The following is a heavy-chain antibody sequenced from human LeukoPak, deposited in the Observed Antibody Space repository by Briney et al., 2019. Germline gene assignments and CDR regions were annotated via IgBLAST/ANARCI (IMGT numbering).Heavy chain of an antibody. D-gene: IGHD3-10*01. CDR1: GFTVSDNY. Sequence: GGSLRLSCAVSGFTVSDNYMSWVRQAPGKGLEWVSAISGSGGSTYYADSVKGRFTISGDNSKNTLYLQMNSLRAEDTAVYYCAKEVIVNWGQGTLVTVSS. CDR3: AKEVIVN. J-gene: IGHJ4*02. V-gene: IGHV3-23*01. CDR2: ISGSGGST.